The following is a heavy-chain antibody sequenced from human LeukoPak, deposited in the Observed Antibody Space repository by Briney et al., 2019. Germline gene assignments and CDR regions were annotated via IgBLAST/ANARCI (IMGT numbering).Heavy chain of an antibody. V-gene: IGHV3-7*01. Sequence: GGSLRLSCAASGFTFSNYWMSWFRQAPGTGLEWVANIKQDGSEQYYVDSVKGRFTISRDNAKNSLYLQMNGLRAEDTAVYYCARHPAMEWFHHYYYMDVWGKGTTVTVSS. CDR1: GFTFSNYW. J-gene: IGHJ6*03. CDR3: ARHPAMEWFHHYYYMDV. D-gene: IGHD3-3*01. CDR2: IKQDGSEQ.